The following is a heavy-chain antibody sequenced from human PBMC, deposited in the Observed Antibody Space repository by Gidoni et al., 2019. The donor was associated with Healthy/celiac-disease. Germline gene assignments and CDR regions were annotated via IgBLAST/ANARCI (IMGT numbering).Heavy chain of an antibody. D-gene: IGHD3-3*01. Sequence: QVQLPPWGAGLLTPSETLSLTCDVHGGSFRGYYWSWIRQPPGKGLEWLGEINHSGSTNYNPSLKSRVTISVDTSKNQFSLKLSSVTAADTAVYYCARGRSYYDFWSGYYTGIGYWGQGTLVTVSS. J-gene: IGHJ4*02. CDR3: ARGRSYYDFWSGYYTGIGY. CDR1: GGSFRGYY. CDR2: INHSGST. V-gene: IGHV4-34*01.